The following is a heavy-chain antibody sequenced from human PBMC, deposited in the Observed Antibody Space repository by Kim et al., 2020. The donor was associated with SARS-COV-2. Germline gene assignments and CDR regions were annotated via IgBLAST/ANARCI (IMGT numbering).Heavy chain of an antibody. V-gene: IGHV3-7*01. CDR2: IKEDGNEK. J-gene: IGHJ6*02. Sequence: GGSLRLSCVASGFRFNAYWMTWVRQAPGKGLEWVANIKEDGNEKYYADSVKGRFTVSRDNAETSLYLQMNSLRAEDTAIYYCARDLPSYGSGSYTTQFFYYYGMDVWGQGTTVTFSS. CDR3: ARDLPSYGSGSYTTQFFYYYGMDV. D-gene: IGHD3-10*01. CDR1: GFRFNAYW.